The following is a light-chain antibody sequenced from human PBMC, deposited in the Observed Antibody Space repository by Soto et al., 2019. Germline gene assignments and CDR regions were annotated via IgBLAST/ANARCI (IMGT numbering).Light chain of an antibody. V-gene: IGKV1-39*01. Sequence: DIQMTQSPSSLSLSVGDGVTITCRASQTISNYLNWYQQKPGRAPRXLIHAASTLQSGVPSRFSGSGSGTDLTITISSLEPEDFETYFCQQSYTTPWTFGLGTKVDIK. J-gene: IGKJ1*01. CDR2: AAS. CDR3: QQSYTTPWT. CDR1: QTISNY.